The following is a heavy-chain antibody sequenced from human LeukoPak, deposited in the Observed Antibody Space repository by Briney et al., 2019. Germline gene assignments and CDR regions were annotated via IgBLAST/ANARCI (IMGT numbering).Heavy chain of an antibody. Sequence: PGGSLRLSCAASGFTFSSYAMHWVRQAPGKGLEWVAVISYDGSNKYCADSVKGRFTISRDNSKNTLYLQMNSLRAEDTAVYYCARDLEGQLVLGLDYWGQGTLVTVSS. D-gene: IGHD6-6*01. CDR2: ISYDGSNK. CDR1: GFTFSSYA. CDR3: ARDLEGQLVLGLDY. J-gene: IGHJ4*02. V-gene: IGHV3-30-3*01.